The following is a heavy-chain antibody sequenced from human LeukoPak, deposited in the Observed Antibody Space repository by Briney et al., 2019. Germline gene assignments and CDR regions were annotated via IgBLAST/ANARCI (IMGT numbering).Heavy chain of an antibody. D-gene: IGHD3-9*01. CDR1: GFTFSSYE. CDR2: ISSSGSTI. CDR3: AGQYHDVLTGYRPLDY. J-gene: IGHJ4*02. V-gene: IGHV3-48*03. Sequence: GGSLRLSCAASGFTFSSYEMNWVRQAPGKGLEWVSHISSSGSTIYYADSVKGRFTISRDNSKNTLYLQMNSLRLEDTAVYYCAGQYHDVLTGYRPLDYWGQGTLVTVSS.